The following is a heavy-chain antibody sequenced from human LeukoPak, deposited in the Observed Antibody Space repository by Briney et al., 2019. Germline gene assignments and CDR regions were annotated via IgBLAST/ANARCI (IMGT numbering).Heavy chain of an antibody. CDR3: ARQRTKRNWFDP. J-gene: IGHJ5*02. D-gene: IGHD2-8*01. CDR1: GGSISSYY. CDR2: IYYSGST. Sequence: SEALSLTCTVSGGSISSYYWSWIRQPPGEGLEWIGYIYYSGSTNYNPSLKSRVTISVDTSKNQFSPKLSSVTAADTAVYYCARQRTKRNWFDPWGQGTLVTVSS. V-gene: IGHV4-59*08.